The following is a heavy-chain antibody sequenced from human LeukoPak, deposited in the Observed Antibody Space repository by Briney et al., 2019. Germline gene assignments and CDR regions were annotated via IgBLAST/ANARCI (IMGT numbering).Heavy chain of an antibody. CDR1: GFTFSSYA. J-gene: IGHJ4*02. CDR3: ARARSGKWGFDY. D-gene: IGHD1-26*01. Sequence: PGGSLRLSCAASGFTFSSYAMSWVRQAPGKGLEWIGSIYYSGSTYYNPSLKSRVTISVDTSKNQFSLKLSSVTAADTAVYYCARARSGKWGFDYWGQGTLVTVSS. CDR2: IYYSGST. V-gene: IGHV4-39*07.